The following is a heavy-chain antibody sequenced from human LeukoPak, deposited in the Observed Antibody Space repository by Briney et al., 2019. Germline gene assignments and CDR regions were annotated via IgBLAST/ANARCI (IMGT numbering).Heavy chain of an antibody. J-gene: IGHJ6*02. CDR3: ARDHWLFSSKTWYYYGMDV. CDR2: INHSGST. V-gene: IGHV4-34*01. D-gene: IGHD3-9*01. Sequence: SETLSLTCAVYGGSFSGYYWSWIRQPPGKGLEWIGEINHSGSTNYNPSLKSRVTISVDTSKNLFSLIPTSVSASDTAIYYCARDHWLFSSKTWYYYGMDVWGQGTTFTVSS. CDR1: GGSFSGYY.